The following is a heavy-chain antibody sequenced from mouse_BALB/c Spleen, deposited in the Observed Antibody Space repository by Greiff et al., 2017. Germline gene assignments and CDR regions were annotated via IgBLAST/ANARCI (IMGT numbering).Heavy chain of an antibody. Sequence: EVKLMESGGGLVQPGGSLKLSCAASGFTFSSYGMSWVRQTPDKRLELVATINSNGGSTYYPDSVKGRFTISRDNAKNTLYLQMSSLKSEDTAMYYCARENYDYDYFDYWGQGTTLTVSS. V-gene: IGHV5-6-3*01. D-gene: IGHD2-4*01. J-gene: IGHJ2*01. CDR3: ARENYDYDYFDY. CDR1: GFTFSSYG. CDR2: INSNGGST.